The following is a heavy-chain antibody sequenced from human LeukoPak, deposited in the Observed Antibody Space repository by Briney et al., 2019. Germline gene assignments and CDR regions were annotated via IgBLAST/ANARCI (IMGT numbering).Heavy chain of an antibody. CDR3: ARDYCSGGSCDWFDP. CDR1: GFTFSSYW. CDR2: IKQDGSEK. D-gene: IGHD2-15*01. V-gene: IGHV3-7*01. J-gene: IGHJ5*02. Sequence: GGSLRLSCAASGFTFSSYWMSWVRQAPGKGLEWVANIKQDGSEKYYVDSVKGRFTISRDNAKNPLYLQMNSLRAEDTAVYYCARDYCSGGSCDWFDPWGQGTLVTVSS.